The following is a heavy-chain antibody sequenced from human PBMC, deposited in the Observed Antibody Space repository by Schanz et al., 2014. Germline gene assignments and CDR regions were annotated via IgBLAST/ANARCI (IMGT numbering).Heavy chain of an antibody. CDR3: AKAADWPVTRFDP. Sequence: QVQLVESGGGVVQPGRSLRLSCAASGFTFSSYALHWVRQAPGKGLEWVAFVPFDGSQKFYADSVKGRFTISRDSSKNTLYLQMSSLRADDTAVYYCAKAADWPVTRFDPWGQGTLVTVSS. CDR2: VPFDGSQK. J-gene: IGHJ5*02. CDR1: GFTFSSYA. D-gene: IGHD3-9*01. V-gene: IGHV3-30*04.